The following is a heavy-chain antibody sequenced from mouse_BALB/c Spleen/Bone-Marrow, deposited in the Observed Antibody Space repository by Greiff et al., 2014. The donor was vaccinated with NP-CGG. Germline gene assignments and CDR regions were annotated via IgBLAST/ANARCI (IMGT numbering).Heavy chain of an antibody. CDR3: ARGDYRYDETMDC. CDR2: ISLYSGNT. D-gene: IGHD2-14*01. CDR1: GYTFTDYG. J-gene: IGHJ4*01. Sequence: VQLQQSGPELVRPGVSVKISCKGSGYTFTDYGMHWVKQSHAKSLEWIGLISLYSGNTNYNQKFKDKATMAVDKSSSTAYIELARLTSEDSAIYYCARGDYRYDETMDCWGQGTSVTVSS. V-gene: IGHV1-67*01.